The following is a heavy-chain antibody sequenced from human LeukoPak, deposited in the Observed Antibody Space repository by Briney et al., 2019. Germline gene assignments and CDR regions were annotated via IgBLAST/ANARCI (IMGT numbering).Heavy chain of an antibody. D-gene: IGHD2-2*01. CDR1: GFTSIAYA. CDR2: ISGGGVTT. V-gene: IGHV3-23*01. CDR3: ARDSRRGSTSFLGYYGMDV. J-gene: IGHJ6*02. Sequence: GGSLRLSCVGSGFTSIAYALTWARQAPGKGLEWVSGISGGGVTTYYADSVKGRFTISRDNSKNTLYLQMNSLRAEDTAVYYCARDSRRGSTSFLGYYGMDVWGQGTTVTVSS.